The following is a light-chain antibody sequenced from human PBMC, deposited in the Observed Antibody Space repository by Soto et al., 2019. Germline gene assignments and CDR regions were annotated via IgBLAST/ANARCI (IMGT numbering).Light chain of an antibody. V-gene: IGLV1-44*01. Sequence: QSVLTQPPSASGTPGQRVTISCSGSSSNIASNTVNWYQQLPGTAPKVLMYTDNQRPSGVPDRFSGSKSGTSASLAISGLQSEDEADYYCAVCDDSLNGVVFGGGTKVTVL. CDR1: SSNIASNT. J-gene: IGLJ2*01. CDR2: TDN. CDR3: AVCDDSLNGVV.